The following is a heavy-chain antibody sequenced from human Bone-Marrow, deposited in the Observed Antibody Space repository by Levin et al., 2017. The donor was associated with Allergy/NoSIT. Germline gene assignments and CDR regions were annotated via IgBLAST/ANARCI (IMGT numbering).Heavy chain of an antibody. J-gene: IGHJ2*01. D-gene: IGHD2-21*02. CDR1: GLTVSANY. V-gene: IGHV3-53*01. Sequence: PSETLSLTCAASGLTVSANYMSWVRQAPGKGLEWVSVIYRDGDSRYADSVKGRFTISRDNSKNMVHLQMNSLRAEDTAVYYCARSGGDLYWYFDVWGRGTLVTVSS. CDR3: ARSGGDLYWYFDV. CDR2: IYRDGDS.